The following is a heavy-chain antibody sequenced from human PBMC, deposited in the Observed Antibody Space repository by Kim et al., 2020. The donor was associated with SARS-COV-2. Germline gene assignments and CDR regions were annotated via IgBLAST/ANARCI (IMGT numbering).Heavy chain of an antibody. CDR1: GFSVSTND. CDR2: IYSGGST. CDR3: AREGRSENYGMDF. Sequence: GGSLRLSCAPSGFSVSTNDMSWVRQAPGKGLEWVSVIYSGGSTSYADFVKGRFTISRDNSKNTLYLQMNSLRAEDTAVYYCAREGRSENYGMDFWGQGTT. J-gene: IGHJ6*02. V-gene: IGHV3-53*01.